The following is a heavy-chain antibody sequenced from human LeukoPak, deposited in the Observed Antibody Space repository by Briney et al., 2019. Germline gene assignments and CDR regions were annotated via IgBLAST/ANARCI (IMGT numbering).Heavy chain of an antibody. J-gene: IGHJ1*01. CDR2: ISGNGVSI. D-gene: IGHD5-24*01. CDR1: GFTFSSYA. V-gene: IGHV3-64D*06. CDR3: VGDGRDGYNIYFHH. Sequence: GGSLRLSCSASGFTFSSYAMHWVRQAPGRGLQYVSVISGNGVSISYADSVKGRFTISRDNSKNTVYLQMTSLRAEDTAVYYCVGDGRDGYNIYFHHWGQGTLVTVSS.